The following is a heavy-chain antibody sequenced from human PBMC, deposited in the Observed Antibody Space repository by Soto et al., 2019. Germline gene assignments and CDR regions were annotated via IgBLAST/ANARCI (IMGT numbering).Heavy chain of an antibody. CDR2: IYPGDSDT. Sequence: GESLKISCKGSGYSFTSYWIGWVRQMPGKGLEWMGIIYPGDSDTRYSPSFQGQVTISADKSISTAYLQWSSLKASDTATYYCARRRIVVVPAAMSEDWFDPWGQGTLVTAPQ. D-gene: IGHD2-2*01. CDR1: GYSFTSYW. CDR3: ARRRIVVVPAAMSEDWFDP. J-gene: IGHJ5*02. V-gene: IGHV5-51*01.